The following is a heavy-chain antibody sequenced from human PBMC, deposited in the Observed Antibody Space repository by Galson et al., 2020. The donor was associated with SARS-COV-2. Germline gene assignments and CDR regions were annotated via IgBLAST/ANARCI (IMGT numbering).Heavy chain of an antibody. CDR3: AKDTSYGSGSYRHFQH. Sequence: GGSLRLSCAASGFTFSSYAMSWVRQAPGKGLEWVSVIYSGGSTYYADSVKGRFTISRDNSKNTLYLQMNSLRAEDTAVYYCAKDTSYGSGSYRHFQHWGQGTLVTVSS. V-gene: IGHV3-23*03. CDR1: GFTFSSYA. J-gene: IGHJ1*01. D-gene: IGHD3-10*01. CDR2: IYSGGST.